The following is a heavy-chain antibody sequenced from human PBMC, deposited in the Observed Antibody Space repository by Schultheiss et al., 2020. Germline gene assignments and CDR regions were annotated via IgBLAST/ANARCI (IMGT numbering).Heavy chain of an antibody. CDR1: GGSISSSSYY. D-gene: IGHD1-26*01. CDR2: INHSGST. J-gene: IGHJ4*02. CDR3: ARVGATFDY. V-gene: IGHV4-39*07. Sequence: SETLSLTCTVSGGSISSSSYYWGWIRQPPGKGLEWIGEINHSGSTNYNPSLKSRVTISVDTSKNQFSLKLSSVTAADTAVYYCARVGATFDYWGQGTLGTVSS.